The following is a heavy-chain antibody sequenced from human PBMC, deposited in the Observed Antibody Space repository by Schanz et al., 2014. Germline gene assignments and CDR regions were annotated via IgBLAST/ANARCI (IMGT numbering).Heavy chain of an antibody. CDR3: ARPRFDYGEVDY. J-gene: IGHJ4*02. D-gene: IGHD4-17*01. V-gene: IGHV3-30*14. Sequence: GQLAESGGGLVQPGGSLRLSCAASGFTFSSYAMHWVRQAPGKGLEWVAVISYDGSNKYYADSVRGRFTISRDRFQNTLYLRMSSLRAEDTAVYYCARPRFDYGEVDYWGQGTLVTVSS. CDR2: ISYDGSNK. CDR1: GFTFSSYA.